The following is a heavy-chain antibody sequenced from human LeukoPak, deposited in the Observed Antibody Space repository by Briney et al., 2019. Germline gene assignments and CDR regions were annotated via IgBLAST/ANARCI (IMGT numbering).Heavy chain of an antibody. Sequence: PSETLSLTCAVYGGSFSGYYWSWIRQPPGKGLEWIGEINHSGSTNYNPSLKSRVTISVDTSKNQFSLKLSSVTAADTAVYYCARSWQWLVNWFDPWGQGTLVTVSS. D-gene: IGHD6-19*01. J-gene: IGHJ5*02. CDR3: ARSWQWLVNWFDP. CDR1: GGSFSGYY. V-gene: IGHV4-34*01. CDR2: INHSGST.